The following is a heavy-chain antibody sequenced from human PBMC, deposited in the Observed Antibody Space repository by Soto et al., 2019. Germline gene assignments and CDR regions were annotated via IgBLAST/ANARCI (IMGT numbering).Heavy chain of an antibody. D-gene: IGHD6-19*01. J-gene: IGHJ4*02. CDR2: VSDDGVTK. CDR1: GFTFGSFA. CDR3: YSSGW. Sequence: QVQLVESGGGVVQPGRSLRLSCVASGFTFGSFAMHWVRQAPGKGLEWVALVSDDGVTKYYADSVTGRFTISRDNSKNTLYLEMNSLRTEDTAVYYGYSSGWWGQGTLVTVSS. V-gene: IGHV3-30*04.